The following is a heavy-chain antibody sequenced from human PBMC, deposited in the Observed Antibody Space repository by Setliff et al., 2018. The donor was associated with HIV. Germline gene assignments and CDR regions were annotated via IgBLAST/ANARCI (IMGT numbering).Heavy chain of an antibody. J-gene: IGHJ4*01. D-gene: IGHD3-10*01. CDR2: INPNSSDT. CDR3: ARDRNTVVRGVNPIDY. Sequence: ASVKVSCKASGYTFTDYYIHWVRQAPGQGLEWMGWINPNSSDTNYAQKFQGRVTMIRDTSISTAYMVLSRLRFDDTAVYHCARDRNTVVRGVNPIDYWGHGTLVTVSS. V-gene: IGHV1-2*02. CDR1: GYTFTDYY.